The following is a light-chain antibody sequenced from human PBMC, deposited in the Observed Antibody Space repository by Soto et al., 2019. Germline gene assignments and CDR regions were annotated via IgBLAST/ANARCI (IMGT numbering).Light chain of an antibody. CDR3: QSYDSSLSGWDVV. V-gene: IGLV1-40*01. CDR1: SSNIGAGYD. Sequence: QSVLTQPPSVSGAPGQRVTISCTGRSSNIGAGYDVHWYQQLPGTAPKLLIYGNSNRPSGVPDRFSGSKSGTSASLAITGLQAEDEADYYCQSYDSSLSGWDVVFGGGTKLTVL. CDR2: GNS. J-gene: IGLJ2*01.